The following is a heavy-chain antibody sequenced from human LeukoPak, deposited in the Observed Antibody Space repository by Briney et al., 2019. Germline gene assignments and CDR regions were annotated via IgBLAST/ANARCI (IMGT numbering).Heavy chain of an antibody. CDR3: ARDIGLAH. CDR2: VHSNGDT. J-gene: IGHJ4*02. D-gene: IGHD3-16*02. V-gene: IGHV4-4*07. Sequence: SETLSLTCTVSGASIRTYFWSWFRQPAGKGLEWIGRVHSNGDTYYNPSLESRVTVSMDTSKNQFALNLTSLTAADTAVYYCARDIGLAHWGQGTLVTGSS. CDR1: GASIRTYF.